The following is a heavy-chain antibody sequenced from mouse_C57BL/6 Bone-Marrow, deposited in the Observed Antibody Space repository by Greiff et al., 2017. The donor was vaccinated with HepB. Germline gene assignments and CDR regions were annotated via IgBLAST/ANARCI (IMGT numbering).Heavy chain of an antibody. CDR3: SISRAYYYGSSTYAMDY. Sequence: QVQLQQPGAELVKPGASVKVSCKASGYTFTSYWMNWVKQRPGQGLEWIGRIHPSDSDTNYNQKFKGKATLTVDKSSSTAYMQLSSLTSEDSAVYYCSISRAYYYGSSTYAMDYWGQGTSVTVSS. CDR1: GYTFTSYW. CDR2: IHPSDSDT. V-gene: IGHV1-74*01. D-gene: IGHD1-1*01. J-gene: IGHJ4*01.